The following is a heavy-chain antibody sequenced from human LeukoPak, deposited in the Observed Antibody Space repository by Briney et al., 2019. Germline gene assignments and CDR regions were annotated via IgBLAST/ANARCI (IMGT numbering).Heavy chain of an antibody. CDR3: ARDLGSYGEPYYFDY. D-gene: IGHD4-17*01. CDR1: GFTFSSYW. V-gene: IGHV3-30*02. Sequence: PGGSLRLSCAASGFTFSSYWMHWVRQAPGKGLEWVAFIRYDGSNKYHSDSVKGRFTISRDSSKNTLYLQVNSLRADDTAVYYCARDLGSYGEPYYFDYWGQGTLVTVSS. CDR2: IRYDGSNK. J-gene: IGHJ4*02.